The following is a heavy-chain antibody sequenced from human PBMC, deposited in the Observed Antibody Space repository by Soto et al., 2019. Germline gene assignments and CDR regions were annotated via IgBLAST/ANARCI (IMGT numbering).Heavy chain of an antibody. CDR1: GFTFDDYA. D-gene: IGHD6-19*01. J-gene: IGHJ4*02. CDR3: AKGAGWQWLDPTFDY. V-gene: IGHV3-9*01. CDR2: ISWNSGSI. Sequence: GGSLRLSCAASGFTFDDYAMHWVRQAPGKGLEWVSGISWNSGSIGYADSAKGRFTISRDNAKNSLYLQMNSLRAEDTALYYCAKGAGWQWLDPTFDYWGQGTLVTVSS.